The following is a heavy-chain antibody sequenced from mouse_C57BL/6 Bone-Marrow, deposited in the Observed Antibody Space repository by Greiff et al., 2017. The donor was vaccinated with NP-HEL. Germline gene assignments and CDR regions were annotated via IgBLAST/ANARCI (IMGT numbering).Heavy chain of an antibody. CDR2: ILPGSGST. J-gene: IGHJ2*01. D-gene: IGHD1-1*01. CDR1: GYTFTGYW. Sequence: QVQLQQSGAELMKPGASVKLSCKATGYTFTGYWIEWVKQRPGHGLEWIGEILPGSGSTNYNEKFKGKATLTAEKSSSTAYMQLSSLTSEDSAVYFCARSPYYYGSSFYYFDYWGQGTTLTVSS. V-gene: IGHV1-9*01. CDR3: ARSPYYYGSSFYYFDY.